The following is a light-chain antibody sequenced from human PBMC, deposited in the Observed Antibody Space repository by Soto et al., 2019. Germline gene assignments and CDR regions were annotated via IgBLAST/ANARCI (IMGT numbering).Light chain of an antibody. CDR3: SPYTSSSPRVDV. Sequence: QSALTQPASVSGSPGQSITISCTGTSSNVGGYNYVSWYQQHPGKAPKLMIYDVTNRPSGVSNRFSGSKSGNTASLTISGSQAADDEDYYYSPYTSSSPRVDVFGTGTKVTVL. CDR1: SSNVGGYNY. CDR2: DVT. V-gene: IGLV2-14*01. J-gene: IGLJ1*01.